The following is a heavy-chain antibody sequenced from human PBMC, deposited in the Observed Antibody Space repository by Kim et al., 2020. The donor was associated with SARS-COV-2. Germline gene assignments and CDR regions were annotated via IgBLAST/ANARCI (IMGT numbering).Heavy chain of an antibody. V-gene: IGHV3-23*01. Sequence: GGSLRLSCAASGFTFSSYAMSWVRQAPGKGLEWVSAISGSGGSTYYADSVKGRFTISRDNSKNTLYLQMNSLRAEDTAVYYCAKGIRLHYYYGMDVWGQGTTVTVSS. CDR2: ISGSGGST. CDR3: AKGIRLHYYYGMDV. CDR1: GFTFSSYA. J-gene: IGHJ6*02. D-gene: IGHD2-15*01.